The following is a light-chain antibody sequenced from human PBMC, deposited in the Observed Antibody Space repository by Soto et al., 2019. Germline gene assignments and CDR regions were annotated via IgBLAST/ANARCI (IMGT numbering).Light chain of an antibody. Sequence: VVLTQSPGTLSLSPGARATLSCRASRSVSISFLAWYQQKPGQAPKLLIYGASNRATGIPDRFSGSGSGTDFSLIISSLEPEDSAVYYCQQFGGSLRAFGQGTKVEI. CDR1: RSVSISF. J-gene: IGKJ1*01. CDR3: QQFGGSLRA. V-gene: IGKV3-20*01. CDR2: GAS.